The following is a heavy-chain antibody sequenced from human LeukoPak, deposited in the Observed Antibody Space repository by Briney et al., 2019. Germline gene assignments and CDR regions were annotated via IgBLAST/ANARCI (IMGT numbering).Heavy chain of an antibody. J-gene: IGHJ4*02. CDR3: AKLYYYDSSGTNGY. CDR1: GFTFSSYA. D-gene: IGHD3-22*01. Sequence: GGSLRLSCAASGFTFSSYAMSWVRQAPGKGLEWVSAISGSGGSTYYADSVKGRFTISRDNSKNTLYLQMNSLRAEDTAVYYCAKLYYYDSSGTNGYWGQGTLVTVPS. CDR2: ISGSGGST. V-gene: IGHV3-23*01.